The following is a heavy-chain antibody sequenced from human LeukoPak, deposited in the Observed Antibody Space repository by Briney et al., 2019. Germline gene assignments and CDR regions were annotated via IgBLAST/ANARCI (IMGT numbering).Heavy chain of an antibody. Sequence: GGSLRLSCAASGFTFSSYSMNWVRQAPGKGLEWVSYISSSSSTIYYADSVKGRFTISRDNAKNSLYLQMNSLRAEDTAVYYCAGVILKLNRYSSSWYYFDYWGQGTLVTVSS. V-gene: IGHV3-48*01. J-gene: IGHJ4*02. CDR1: GFTFSSYS. CDR2: ISSSSSTI. CDR3: AGVILKLNRYSSSWYYFDY. D-gene: IGHD6-13*01.